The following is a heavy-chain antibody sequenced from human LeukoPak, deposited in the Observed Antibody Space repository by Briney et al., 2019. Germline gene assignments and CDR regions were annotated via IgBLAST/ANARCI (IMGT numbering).Heavy chain of an antibody. V-gene: IGHV3-23*01. Sequence: TGGSLRLSCAASGFTFSSYAMSWVRQAPGKGLEWVSAISGSGGSTYYADSVKGRFTISRDNSKNTLYLQMNSLRAEDTAVYYCAEPLPRASATYYYYMDVWGKGTTVTVSS. CDR3: AEPLPRASATYYYYMDV. J-gene: IGHJ6*03. CDR1: GFTFSSYA. CDR2: ISGSGGST.